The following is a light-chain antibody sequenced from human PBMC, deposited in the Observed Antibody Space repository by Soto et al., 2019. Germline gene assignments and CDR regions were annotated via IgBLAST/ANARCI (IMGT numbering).Light chain of an antibody. CDR3: QQYHHWPPIT. Sequence: EIVMTQSPATLSVSPGERATLSCRASQSVSSNLAWYQQKPGQAPRLVIYGASTRATDIPARFSGSGSGTEFTLTISSLQSEDFAVYYCQQYHHWPPITFGQGTRLEIK. CDR1: QSVSSN. V-gene: IGKV3-15*01. CDR2: GAS. J-gene: IGKJ5*01.